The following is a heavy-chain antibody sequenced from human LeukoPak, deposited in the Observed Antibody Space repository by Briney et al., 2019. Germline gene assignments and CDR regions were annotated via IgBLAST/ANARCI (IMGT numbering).Heavy chain of an antibody. CDR1: GGSISNYY. D-gene: IGHD3-22*01. J-gene: IGHJ4*02. V-gene: IGHV4-59*08. CDR2: IYYTGNT. Sequence: PSETLSLTCTVSGGSISNYYWNWIRQPPGKGLEWIGYIYYTGNTNYNPSLKSRVTISVDTSKNQFYLKLSSLTAADTAVYYCARRDDSSGYHKIFDYWGPGTLVTVSS. CDR3: ARRDDSSGYHKIFDY.